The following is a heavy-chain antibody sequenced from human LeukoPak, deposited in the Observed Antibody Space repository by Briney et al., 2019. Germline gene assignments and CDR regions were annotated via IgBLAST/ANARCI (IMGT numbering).Heavy chain of an antibody. CDR3: VLDTSCQARDDDDCDV. D-gene: IGHD1-1*01. V-gene: IGHV1-8*03. J-gene: IGHJ3*01. Sequence: ASVKVSCKASGYTFTSNDINWVRQASAQGLEWMGWMNPNSGNTGYAQKFQGRVTITRDTYISTAYMELSSLRSEDKAVYYCVLDTSCQARDDDDCDVGGRTTMVTVSS. CDR1: GYTFTSND. CDR2: MNPNSGNT.